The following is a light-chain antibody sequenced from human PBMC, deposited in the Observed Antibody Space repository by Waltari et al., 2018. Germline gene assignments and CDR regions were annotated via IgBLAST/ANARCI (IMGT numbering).Light chain of an antibody. V-gene: IGLV1-40*01. J-gene: IGLJ3*02. CDR3: QSYDSSLGAWV. Sequence: QSVLTQPPSVSGAPGQRVTISCTGGRSNIGTSFDLPWYRLLPGAAPKLVMYGNTNRPSGVPDRFSGSKSGTSASLAIAGLQAEDEADYFCQSYDSSLGAWVFGGGTKVTVL. CDR1: RSNIGTSFD. CDR2: GNT.